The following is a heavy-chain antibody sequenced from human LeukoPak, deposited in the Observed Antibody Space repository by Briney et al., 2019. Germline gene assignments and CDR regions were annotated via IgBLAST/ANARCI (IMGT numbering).Heavy chain of an antibody. J-gene: IGHJ4*02. V-gene: IGHV1-69*06. CDR1: GGTFSSYA. D-gene: IGHD1-26*01. Sequence: SVNVSYKASGGTFSSYAISWVRQAPGQGREWMGGIIPIFGTANYAQKFQGRVTITADKSTSTAYMELSSLRSEDTAVYYCAREGAGDLIDFWGQGNLVTVSS. CDR2: IIPIFGTA. CDR3: AREGAGDLIDF.